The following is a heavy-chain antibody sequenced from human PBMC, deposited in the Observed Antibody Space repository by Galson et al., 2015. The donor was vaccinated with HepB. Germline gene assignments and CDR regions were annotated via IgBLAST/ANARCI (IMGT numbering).Heavy chain of an antibody. D-gene: IGHD3-22*01. J-gene: IGHJ5*01. CDR1: GDSISSSSYY. CDR2: IYYSGST. CDR3: ARLLYESGSYYWFDS. V-gene: IGHV4-39*01. Sequence: ETLSLTCTVSGDSISSSSYYWGWIRQPPGKGLEWIGSIYYSGSTYDNPSLKSRVTLSVDTPKNQFSLKLSSVTAADTAVYYCARLLYESGSYYWFDSWGQGTLVTVSS.